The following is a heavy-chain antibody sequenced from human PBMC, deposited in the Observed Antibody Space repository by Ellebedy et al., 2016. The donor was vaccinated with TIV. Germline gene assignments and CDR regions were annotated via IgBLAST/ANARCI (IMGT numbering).Heavy chain of an antibody. V-gene: IGHV3-30*18. J-gene: IGHJ3*02. CDR2: LSYDGSNK. D-gene: IGHD3-3*01. CDR3: AKPKVEWPDAFDI. CDR1: GFTFSSYG. Sequence: GESLKISXAASGFTFSSYGMHWVRQAPGKGLEWVAVLSYDGSNKYYADSVKGRFTISRDNSKNTLYLQMNSLRAEDTAVYYCAKPKVEWPDAFDIWGQGTMVTVSS.